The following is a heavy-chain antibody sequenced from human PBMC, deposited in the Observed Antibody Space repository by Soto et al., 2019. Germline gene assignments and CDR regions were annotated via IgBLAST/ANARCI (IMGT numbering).Heavy chain of an antibody. D-gene: IGHD1-26*01. V-gene: IGHV4-61*01. CDR3: ASDLGGDFDY. J-gene: IGHJ4*02. CDR1: GASVSSSSYY. CDR2: IYYSGST. Sequence: SETLSLTCTVSGASVSSSSYYWGWIRQPPGKGLEWIGYIYYSGSTNYNPSLKSRVTISVDTSKNQFSLKLNSVTAADTAVYYCASDLGGDFDYWGQGTLVTVSS.